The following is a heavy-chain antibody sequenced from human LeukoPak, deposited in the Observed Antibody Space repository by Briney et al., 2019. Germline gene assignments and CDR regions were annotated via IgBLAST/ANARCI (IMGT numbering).Heavy chain of an antibody. V-gene: IGHV1-46*01. CDR2: INPSGGST. Sequence: GASVKVSCKASGYTFTSYYMHWVRQTPGQGLEWMGIINPSGGSTSYAQKFQGRVTMTRDMSTSTVYMELSSLRSEDTAVYYCARDIGSGYSYGHSFDYWGQGTLVTVSS. D-gene: IGHD5-18*01. CDR1: GYTFTSYY. J-gene: IGHJ4*02. CDR3: ARDIGSGYSYGHSFDY.